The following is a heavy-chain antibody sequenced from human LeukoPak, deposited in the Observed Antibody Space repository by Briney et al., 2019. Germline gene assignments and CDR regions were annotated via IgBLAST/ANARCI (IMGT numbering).Heavy chain of an antibody. CDR2: ISYDGSNK. CDR3: AREDIVVVPAAMVGSLDY. V-gene: IGHV3-30*03. Sequence: GGSLRLSCAASGFTFSSYGMHWVRQAPGKGLEWVAVISYDGSNKYYADSVKGRFTISRDNSKNTLYLQMNSLRAEDTAVYYCAREDIVVVPAAMVGSLDYWGQGTLVTVSS. J-gene: IGHJ4*02. CDR1: GFTFSSYG. D-gene: IGHD2-2*01.